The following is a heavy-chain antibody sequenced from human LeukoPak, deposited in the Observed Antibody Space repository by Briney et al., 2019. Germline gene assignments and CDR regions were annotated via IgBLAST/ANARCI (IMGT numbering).Heavy chain of an antibody. CDR1: GFTFSSYG. V-gene: IGHV3-33*01. CDR3: ARHGSYPDY. Sequence: GRSLRLSCAASGFTFSSYGMHWVRQAPGKGLEWVAVIWYDGSNKYYAGSVKGRFTISRDNSKNTLYLQMNSLRAEDTAVYYCARHGSYPDYWGQGTLVTVSS. D-gene: IGHD1-26*01. CDR2: IWYDGSNK. J-gene: IGHJ4*02.